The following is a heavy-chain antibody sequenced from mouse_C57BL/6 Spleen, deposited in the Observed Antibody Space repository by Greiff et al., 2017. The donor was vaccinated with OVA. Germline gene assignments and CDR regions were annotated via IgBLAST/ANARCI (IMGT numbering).Heavy chain of an antibody. CDR1: GYTFTDYN. Sequence: EVHLVESGPELVKPGASVKMSCKASGYTFTDYNMHWVKQSHGKSLEWIGYINPNNGGTSYNQKFKGKATLTVNKSSSTAYMERRSLTSEDSAVYYCARGYYGSSADYWGQGTTLTVSS. V-gene: IGHV1-22*01. D-gene: IGHD1-1*01. J-gene: IGHJ2*01. CDR3: ARGYYGSSADY. CDR2: INPNNGGT.